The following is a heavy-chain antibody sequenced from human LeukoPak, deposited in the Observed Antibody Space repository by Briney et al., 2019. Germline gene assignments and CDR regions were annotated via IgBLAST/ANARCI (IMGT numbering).Heavy chain of an antibody. Sequence: ASVKVSCKASGYTFTSYGISWVRQAPGQELEWMGWISAYNGNTNYAQKLQGRVTMTTDTSTSTAYMELRSLRSDDTAVYYCARDPDPRLRFLESYYYYGMDVWGQGTTVTVSS. CDR3: ARDPDPRLRFLESYYYYGMDV. V-gene: IGHV1-18*01. CDR1: GYTFTSYG. CDR2: ISAYNGNT. J-gene: IGHJ6*02. D-gene: IGHD3-3*01.